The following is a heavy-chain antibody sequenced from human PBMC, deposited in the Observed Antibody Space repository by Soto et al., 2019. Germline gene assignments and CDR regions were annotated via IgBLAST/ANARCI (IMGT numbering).Heavy chain of an antibody. J-gene: IGHJ4*02. CDR2: IKQGGNEK. Sequence: GGSLRLSCAASGFSFSTYLMSWVRQAPGKGLEWVANIKQGGNEKFYEDSLKGRFTISRDNAKNSLFLQLDSLRAEDTAVYFCVRARSTDSRPDYWGQGTLVTVSS. CDR1: GFSFSTYL. V-gene: IGHV3-7*01. D-gene: IGHD3-22*01. CDR3: VRARSTDSRPDY.